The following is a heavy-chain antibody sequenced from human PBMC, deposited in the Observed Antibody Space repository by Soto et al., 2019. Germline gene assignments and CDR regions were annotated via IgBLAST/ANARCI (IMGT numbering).Heavy chain of an antibody. CDR2: INPNSGGT. CDR1: GYTFTGYY. Sequence: QVQLVQSGAEVKKPGASVKVSCKASGYTFTGYYMHWVRQAPGQGLEWMGWINPNSGGTNYAQKFQGRVTMTRDTSISTAYMELSRLRSDDTAVYFCARVLWFGELFEPYYFDYWGQGTLVTVSS. D-gene: IGHD3-10*01. J-gene: IGHJ4*02. V-gene: IGHV1-2*02. CDR3: ARVLWFGELFEPYYFDY.